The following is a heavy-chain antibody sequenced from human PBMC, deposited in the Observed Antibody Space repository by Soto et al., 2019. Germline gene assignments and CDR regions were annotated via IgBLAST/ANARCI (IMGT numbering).Heavy chain of an antibody. Sequence: PGGSLRLSCAASGFTFSSYGMHWVRQAPGKGLEWVAVISYDGSNKYYADSVKGRFTISRDNSKNTLYLQMNSLRAEDTAVYYCAKEYCSSTSCYRVWFDPWGQGTLVTVSS. J-gene: IGHJ5*02. CDR3: AKEYCSSTSCYRVWFDP. CDR1: GFTFSSYG. D-gene: IGHD2-2*01. V-gene: IGHV3-30*18. CDR2: ISYDGSNK.